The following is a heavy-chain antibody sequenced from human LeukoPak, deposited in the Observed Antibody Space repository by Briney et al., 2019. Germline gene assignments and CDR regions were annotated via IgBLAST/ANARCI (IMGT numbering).Heavy chain of an antibody. D-gene: IGHD6-13*01. Sequence: PSETLSLTCAVYGGSFSGYYWSWIRQPPGKGLEWIGEINHSGSTNYNPSLKSRVTISVDTSKNQFSLKLSSVTAADTAVYYCARSKYSSSWYIGYYYYYGMGVWGQRTTVTVSS. CDR2: INHSGST. CDR1: GGSFSGYY. CDR3: ARSKYSSSWYIGYYYYYGMGV. J-gene: IGHJ6*02. V-gene: IGHV4-34*01.